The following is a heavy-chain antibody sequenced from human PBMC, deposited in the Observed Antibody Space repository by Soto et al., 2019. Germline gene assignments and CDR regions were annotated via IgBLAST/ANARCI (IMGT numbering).Heavy chain of an antibody. CDR3: AKEGDIVATAPSSLFDY. CDR2: ISYDGSNK. CDR1: GFTFSSYG. J-gene: IGHJ4*02. Sequence: GGSLRLSCAASGFTFSSYGMHWVRQAPGKGLEWVAVISYDGSNKYYADSVKGRFTISRDNSKNTLYLLMNSLRAEDTAVYYCAKEGDIVATAPSSLFDYWGQGTLVTVSS. D-gene: IGHD5-12*01. V-gene: IGHV3-30*18.